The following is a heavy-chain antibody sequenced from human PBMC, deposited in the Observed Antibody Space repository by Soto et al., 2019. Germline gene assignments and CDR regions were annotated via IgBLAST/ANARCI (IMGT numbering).Heavy chain of an antibody. J-gene: IGHJ5*02. D-gene: IGHD2-15*01. CDR1: GYTFTGYY. V-gene: IGHV1-2*04. CDR3: ARGTATIYCSGGSCSENWFDP. CDR2: INPNSGGT. Sequence: QVQLVQSGAEVTKPGASVKVSCKASGYTFTGYYMHWVRQAPGQGLEWMGWINPNSGGTNYAQKFQGWVTMTRDTSISAAYMERSRLRSDDPAVYYCARGTATIYCSGGSCSENWFDPWGQGTLVTVSS.